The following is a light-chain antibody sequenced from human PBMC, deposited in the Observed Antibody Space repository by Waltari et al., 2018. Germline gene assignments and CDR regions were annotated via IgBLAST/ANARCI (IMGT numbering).Light chain of an antibody. V-gene: IGLV1-40*01. Sequence: QSVLTQAPSVSGAPGQKVTISCTGSGPNIGPGYDVHWYQQLPRAAPKLLIYGSTSRPLGVPDRFFGSTSGTSASLAITGLQAEDEGDYYCQSYDTSLSVVFGGGTKLTVL. CDR2: GST. CDR1: GPNIGPGYD. J-gene: IGLJ3*02. CDR3: QSYDTSLSVV.